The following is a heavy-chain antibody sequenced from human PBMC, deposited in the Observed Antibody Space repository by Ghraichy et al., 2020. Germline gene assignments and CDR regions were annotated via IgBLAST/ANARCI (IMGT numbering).Heavy chain of an antibody. CDR2: INTNNNST. CDR1: GYTFTHFG. Sequence: ASVKVSCKTSGYTFTHFGISWVRQAPGQGLEWMGWINTNNNSTNYAQKVQGRGTMTTDTSTSTAYMELSSLISDDTAVYYCARDLLGIFDYWGQGTLVTVSS. D-gene: IGHD7-27*01. V-gene: IGHV1-18*01. CDR3: ARDLLGIFDY. J-gene: IGHJ4*02.